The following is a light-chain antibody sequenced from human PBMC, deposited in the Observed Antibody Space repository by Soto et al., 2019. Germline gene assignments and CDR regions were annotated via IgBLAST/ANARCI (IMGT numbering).Light chain of an antibody. CDR1: RSDVGGYNY. Sequence: QSVLTQPASVSGSPGQSITISCTGTRSDVGGYNYVSWYQQHPGKAPKLMIYEVSNRPSGVSNRFSGSKSGNTASLTISGLQAEYEADYYCSSYTSSSVYVFGTGTKVTVL. J-gene: IGLJ1*01. CDR3: SSYTSSSVYV. CDR2: EVS. V-gene: IGLV2-14*01.